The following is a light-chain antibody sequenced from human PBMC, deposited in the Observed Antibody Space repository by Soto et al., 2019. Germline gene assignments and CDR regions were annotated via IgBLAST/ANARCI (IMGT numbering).Light chain of an antibody. Sequence: QSALTQPPSASGSPGQSVAISCTGTSSDVGGYNYVSWNQQHPGKAPKLMIYDVSKRPSGVPDRFSGSKSGNTASLTVSGLQAEDEADYYCSSYAGTHIVFGTGTKVTVL. CDR1: SSDVGGYNY. V-gene: IGLV2-8*01. J-gene: IGLJ1*01. CDR2: DVS. CDR3: SSYAGTHIV.